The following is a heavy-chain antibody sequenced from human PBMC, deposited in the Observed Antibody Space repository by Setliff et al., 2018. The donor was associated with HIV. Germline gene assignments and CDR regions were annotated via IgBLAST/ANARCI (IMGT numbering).Heavy chain of an antibody. CDR3: AAKPMIRGRPFAF. J-gene: IGHJ4*02. V-gene: IGHV4-34*01. CDR2: INHSGVT. CDR1: GPSFTGYY. D-gene: IGHD3-10*01. Sequence: SETLSLTCAVYGPSFTGYYWNWIRQLPGKAFEWIGEINHSGVTYYNPSFKCRVNISLDLSKNQFSLRLTGLSGADTATYFCAAKPMIRGRPFAFWGQPTLVTVSS.